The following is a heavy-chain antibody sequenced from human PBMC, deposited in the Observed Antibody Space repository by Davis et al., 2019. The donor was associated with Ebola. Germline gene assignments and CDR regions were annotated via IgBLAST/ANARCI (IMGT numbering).Heavy chain of an antibody. CDR3: ARGFRVVPAAILGY. Sequence: SVKVSCKASGGTFSSYAISWVRQAPGQGLEWMGGIIPIFGTANYAQKFQGRVTITADESTSTAYMELSSLRSEDTAVYYCARGFRVVPAAILGYWGQGTLVTVSS. D-gene: IGHD2-2*02. CDR1: GGTFSSYA. CDR2: IIPIFGTA. V-gene: IGHV1-69*13. J-gene: IGHJ4*02.